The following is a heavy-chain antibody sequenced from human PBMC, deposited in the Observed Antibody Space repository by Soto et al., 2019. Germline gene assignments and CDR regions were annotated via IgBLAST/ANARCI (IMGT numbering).Heavy chain of an antibody. CDR3: ARAPRVLDDAFDI. CDR2: IYHSGST. Sequence: QLQLQESGSGLVKPSQTLSLTCAVSGGSISSGGYSWSWIRQPPGKGLEWIGYIYHSGSTYYNPSPKSRATISLDRSKTQFSLKLSSVTAADTAVYYCARAPRVLDDAFDIWGQGTKVTVSS. D-gene: IGHD1-1*01. CDR1: GGSISSGGYS. V-gene: IGHV4-30-2*01. J-gene: IGHJ3*02.